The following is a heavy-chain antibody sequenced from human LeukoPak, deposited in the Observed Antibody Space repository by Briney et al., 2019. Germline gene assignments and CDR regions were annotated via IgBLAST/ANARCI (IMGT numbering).Heavy chain of an antibody. CDR3: ARSTTTSLFDY. V-gene: IGHV3-48*03. D-gene: IGHD1-1*01. J-gene: IGHJ4*02. Sequence: GGSLRLSCAASGFTFSSCEMNWVRQAPGKGLEWVPFITSDGSTIFYADSVKGRFTISRDNAKNSLYLQMNSLRAEDTAVYYCARSTTTSLFDYWGQGTLVAVSS. CDR1: GFTFSSCE. CDR2: ITSDGSTI.